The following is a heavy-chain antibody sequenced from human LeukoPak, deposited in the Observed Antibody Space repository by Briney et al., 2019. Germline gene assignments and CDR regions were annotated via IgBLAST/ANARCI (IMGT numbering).Heavy chain of an antibody. D-gene: IGHD4-11*01. CDR2: ISSSSSYI. J-gene: IGHJ4*02. CDR3: ARDGGTVTTTSLAKKAPDY. CDR1: GFTFSSYI. Sequence: GGSLRLSCAASGFTFSSYIMSWVRQAPGKGLEWVSSISSSSSYIYYADSVKGRFTISRDNAKNSLYLQMNSLRAEDTAVYYCARDGGTVTTTSLAKKAPDYWGQGTLVTVSS. V-gene: IGHV3-21*01.